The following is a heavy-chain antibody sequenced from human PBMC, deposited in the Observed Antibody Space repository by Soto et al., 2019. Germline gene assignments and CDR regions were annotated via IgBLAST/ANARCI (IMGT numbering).Heavy chain of an antibody. CDR3: ARDGSGSGRPDAFDI. J-gene: IGHJ3*02. V-gene: IGHV1-69*13. CDR1: GGTFSSYA. CDR2: IIPIFGTA. Sequence: SVKVSCKASGGTFSSYAISWVRQAPGQGLEWMGGIIPIFGTANYAQKFQGRITITADESTSTAYMELSSLRSEDTAVYYCARDGSGSGRPDAFDIWGQGTMVTVSS. D-gene: IGHD3-10*01.